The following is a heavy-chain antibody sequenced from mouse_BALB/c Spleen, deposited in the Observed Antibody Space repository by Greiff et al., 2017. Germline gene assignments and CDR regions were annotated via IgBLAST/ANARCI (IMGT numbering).Heavy chain of an antibody. Sequence: VQLVESGPGLVQPSQCLSITCTVSGFSLTSYGVHWVRQSPGKGLEWLGVIWSGGSTDYNAAFISRLSISKDNSKSQVFIEMNSLQANDTAIYYCASVGAWFAYWGQGTLVTVSA. V-gene: IGHV2-2*02. D-gene: IGHD4-1*01. CDR3: ASVGAWFAY. J-gene: IGHJ3*01. CDR1: GFSLTSYG. CDR2: IWSGGST.